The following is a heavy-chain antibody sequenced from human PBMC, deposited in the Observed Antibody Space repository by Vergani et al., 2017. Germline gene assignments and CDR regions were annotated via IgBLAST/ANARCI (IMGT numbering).Heavy chain of an antibody. CDR2: IYPGDSEV. D-gene: IGHD3-10*01. CDR3: ASGGHGSENGGALQL. Sequence: EKQLVQSGSETKKPGESLKISCQAFGYIFSNFWIGWVRQRPGRGLEGVGIIYPGDSEVKSNPTFRGQVIFSVDTSVNTAYLQWRSLQASDTATYFCASGGHGSENGGALQLWGQGTNITVSS. J-gene: IGHJ3*01. CDR1: GYIFSNFW. V-gene: IGHV5-51*01.